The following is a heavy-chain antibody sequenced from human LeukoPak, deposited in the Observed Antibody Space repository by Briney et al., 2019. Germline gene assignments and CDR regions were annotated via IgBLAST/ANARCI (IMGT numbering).Heavy chain of an antibody. J-gene: IGHJ4*02. CDR1: GGSISSGGYY. V-gene: IGHV4-30-2*01. CDR2: IYHSGST. Sequence: PSQTLSLTCTVSGGSISSGGYYWSWIRQPPGKGLEWTGYIYHSGSTYYNPSLKSRVTISVDRSKNQFSLKLSSVTAADTAVYYCARDGLRAHITGYFDYWGQGTLVTVSS. CDR3: ARDGLRAHITGYFDY. D-gene: IGHD2-21*01.